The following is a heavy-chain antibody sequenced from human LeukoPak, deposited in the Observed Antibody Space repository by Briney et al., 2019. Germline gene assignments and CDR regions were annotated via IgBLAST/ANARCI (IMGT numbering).Heavy chain of an antibody. CDR3: ARGPLGGYSGYDAFDY. D-gene: IGHD5-12*01. Sequence: SETLSLTCTVSGGSISSSSYYWGWIRQPPGKGLEWIGSIYYSGSTYYNPSLKSRVTISVDTSKNQFSLELSSVTAADTAVYYCARGPLGGYSGYDAFDYWGQGTLVTVSS. CDR2: IYYSGST. J-gene: IGHJ4*02. V-gene: IGHV4-39*07. CDR1: GGSISSSSYY.